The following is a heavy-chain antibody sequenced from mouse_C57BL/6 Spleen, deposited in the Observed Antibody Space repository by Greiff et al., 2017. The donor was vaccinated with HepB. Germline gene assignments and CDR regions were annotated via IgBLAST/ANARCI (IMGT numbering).Heavy chain of an antibody. V-gene: IGHV5-16*01. CDR3: ARLRRYFDY. CDR2: INYDGSST. CDR1: GFTFSDYY. D-gene: IGHD2-4*01. J-gene: IGHJ2*01. Sequence: EVKLVESEGGLVQPGSSMKLSCTASGFTFSDYYMAWVRQVPEKGLEWVANINYDGSSTYYLDSLKSRFIISRDNAKNILYLQMSSLKSEDTATYYCARLRRYFDYWGQGTTLTVSS.